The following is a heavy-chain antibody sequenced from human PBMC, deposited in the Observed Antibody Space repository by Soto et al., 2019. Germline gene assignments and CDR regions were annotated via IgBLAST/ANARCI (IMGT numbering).Heavy chain of an antibody. J-gene: IGHJ6*03. CDR1: GFTFSSYG. Sequence: GGSLRLSCAASGFTFSSYGMHWVRQAPGKGLEWVAVIWYDGSNKYYADSVKGRFTISRDNSKNTLYLQMNSLRAEDTAVYYCARAGEEGIGYYYYMDVWGKGTTVTVSS. CDR2: IWYDGSNK. CDR3: ARAGEEGIGYYYYMDV. D-gene: IGHD3-16*01. V-gene: IGHV3-33*01.